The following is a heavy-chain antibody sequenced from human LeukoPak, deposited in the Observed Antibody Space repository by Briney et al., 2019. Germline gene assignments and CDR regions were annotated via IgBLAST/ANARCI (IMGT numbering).Heavy chain of an antibody. D-gene: IGHD6-6*01. CDR2: ISSSGSTI. Sequence: GGSLRLSCAASGFTFSDYYMSWVRQAPGKGLEWVSYISSSGSTIYYADSVKGRFTISRDNAKNSLYLQMNSLRAEDTAVYYCARGLGLSSVSAFDIWGQGTMVTVSS. CDR1: GFTFSDYY. CDR3: ARGLGLSSVSAFDI. J-gene: IGHJ3*02. V-gene: IGHV3-11*04.